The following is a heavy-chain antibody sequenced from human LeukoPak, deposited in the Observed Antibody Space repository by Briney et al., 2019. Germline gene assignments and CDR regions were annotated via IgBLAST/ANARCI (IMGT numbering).Heavy chain of an antibody. D-gene: IGHD5-18*01. J-gene: IGHJ4*02. CDR1: GYTFTSYA. CDR3: ARALRSGYSYGTKVFDY. Sequence: ASVKVSCKASGYTFTSYAMNWLRQAPGHGLEWLGRINTNTGNPTYAQGFTGRFVFSLDTSFSTAYLQISSLKAEDTAVYYCARALRSGYSYGTKVFDYWGQGTLVTVSS. CDR2: INTNTGNP. V-gene: IGHV7-4-1*02.